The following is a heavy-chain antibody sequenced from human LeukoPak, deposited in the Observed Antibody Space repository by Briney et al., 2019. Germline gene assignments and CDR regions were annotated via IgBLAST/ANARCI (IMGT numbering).Heavy chain of an antibody. CDR3: ARGPYGSGSYY. Sequence: SQTLSFTCTVSGGSISSGDYYWSWIRQPPGKGLEWIGYIYYSGTTYYNPSLKSRVTISVDTSKNQFSLKLTSVTAADTAVYFCARGPYGSGSYYWGQGTLVTVSS. CDR2: IYYSGTT. D-gene: IGHD3-10*01. CDR1: GGSISSGDYY. V-gene: IGHV4-30-4*01. J-gene: IGHJ4*02.